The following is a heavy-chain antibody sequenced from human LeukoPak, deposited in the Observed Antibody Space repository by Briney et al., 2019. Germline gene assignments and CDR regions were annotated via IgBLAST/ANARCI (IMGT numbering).Heavy chain of an antibody. J-gene: IGHJ4*02. D-gene: IGHD4/OR15-4a*01. Sequence: SETLSLTCTVSGGSISSGVYYWSWIRQHPGKGLEWVGYISDRGSTYYNPSLKSRVTVSVDTSKSQFSLKVSSVTAADTAVYYCARGARMTFDYWGPGTLVTVSS. V-gene: IGHV4-31*03. CDR1: GGSISSGVYY. CDR2: ISDRGST. CDR3: ARGARMTFDY.